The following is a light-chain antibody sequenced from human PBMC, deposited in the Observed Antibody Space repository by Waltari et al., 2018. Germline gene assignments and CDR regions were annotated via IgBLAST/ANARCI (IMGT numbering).Light chain of an antibody. CDR3: SSDTTSSAPVV. J-gene: IGLJ1*01. Sequence: QSALTQPASVSGSPGQSNTISCSGPDSDVGAYDFVSWYQQHPGKAPHLIIYEVSNRPSGSSNRVSAAKSGNTAALTISGLQAEDEADYYCSSDTTSSAPVVFGTGTRVTVL. CDR1: DSDVGAYDF. V-gene: IGLV2-14*01. CDR2: EVS.